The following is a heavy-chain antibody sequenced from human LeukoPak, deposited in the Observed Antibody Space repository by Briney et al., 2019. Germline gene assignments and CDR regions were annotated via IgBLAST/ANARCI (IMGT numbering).Heavy chain of an antibody. CDR1: GFTFSTSS. D-gene: IGHD2-2*01. J-gene: IGHJ5*02. Sequence: GGSLRLSCAAPGFTFSTSSMNWVRQAPGMGLEWLSSIKGDSSHISYAESVKGRFTISRDNTKNALFLQMNTLRAEDTAIYYCARGFVPAAFDLWGLGTLVTVSS. CDR2: IKGDSSHI. CDR3: ARGFVPAAFDL. V-gene: IGHV3-21*01.